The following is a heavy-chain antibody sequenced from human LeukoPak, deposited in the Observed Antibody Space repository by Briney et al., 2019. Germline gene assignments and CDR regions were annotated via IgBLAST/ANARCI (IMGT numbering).Heavy chain of an antibody. Sequence: GGSLRLSCAASGFTFSSYSMNWVRQAPGKGLEWVSYISSSSSTIYYADSVKGRFTISRDNAKNSLYLQMNSLRAEDTAVYYCARELGLGYCSSTSCHPIWGQGTMVTVSS. CDR3: ARELGLGYCSSTSCHPI. V-gene: IGHV3-48*01. D-gene: IGHD2-2*01. CDR2: ISSSSSTI. CDR1: GFTFSSYS. J-gene: IGHJ3*02.